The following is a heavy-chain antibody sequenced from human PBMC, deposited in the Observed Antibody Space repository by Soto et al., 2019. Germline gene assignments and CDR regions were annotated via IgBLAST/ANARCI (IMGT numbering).Heavy chain of an antibody. J-gene: IGHJ3*02. CDR3: ARDSRSSSSDHAFDI. V-gene: IGHV3-33*01. CDR1: GFTFSSYG. D-gene: IGHD6-6*01. CDR2: IWYDGSNK. Sequence: QVQLVESGGGVVQPGRSLRLSCAASGFTFSSYGMHWVRQAPGKGLEWVAVIWYDGSNKYYVDSVKGRFTISRDNSKNTLYLQMNRLRAEDTAVYYCARDSRSSSSDHAFDIWGQGTMVTVSS.